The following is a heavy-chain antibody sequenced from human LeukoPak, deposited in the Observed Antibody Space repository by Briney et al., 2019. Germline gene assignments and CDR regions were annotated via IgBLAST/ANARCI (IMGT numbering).Heavy chain of an antibody. J-gene: IGHJ4*02. CDR3: ARGGYAEESFDY. Sequence: PSETLSLTCTVSGGSISSSSYYWGWIRQPPGKGLEWIGYIYYSGSTNYNPSLKSRVTISVDTSKNQFSLKLSSVTAADTAVYYCARGGYAEESFDYWGQGTLVTVSS. D-gene: IGHD5-18*01. V-gene: IGHV4-61*05. CDR2: IYYSGST. CDR1: GGSISSSSYY.